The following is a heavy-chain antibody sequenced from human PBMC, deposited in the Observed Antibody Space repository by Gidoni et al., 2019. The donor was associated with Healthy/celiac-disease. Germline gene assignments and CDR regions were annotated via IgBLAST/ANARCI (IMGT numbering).Heavy chain of an antibody. CDR2: IYWDDDK. CDR1: GFSLSTSGVG. V-gene: IGHV2-5*02. Sequence: QITLKESGPTLVKPTQTLTLTCTFSGFSLSTSGVGVGWIRQPPGKALEWLALIYWDDDKRYSPSLKSRLTITKDTSNNQVVLTMTNMDPVDTATYYCAHRRDGYYRTSFDYWGQGTLVTVSS. J-gene: IGHJ4*02. CDR3: AHRRDGYYRTSFDY. D-gene: IGHD1-26*01.